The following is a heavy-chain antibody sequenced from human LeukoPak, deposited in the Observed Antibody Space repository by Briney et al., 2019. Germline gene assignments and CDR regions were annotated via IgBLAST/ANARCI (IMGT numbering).Heavy chain of an antibody. CDR2: IYSCGST. J-gene: IGHJ4*02. CDR1: GFTVSSNY. D-gene: IGHD2-21*01. Sequence: GGSLRLSCAASGFTVSSNYMSWVRQAPGKGLEWVSVIYSCGSTYYADSVKGRFTISRDNSKDTLYLQMNSLRAEDTAVYYCAKDRLPDCGGDCPLDYWGQGTLVTVSS. V-gene: IGHV3-66*01. CDR3: AKDRLPDCGGDCPLDY.